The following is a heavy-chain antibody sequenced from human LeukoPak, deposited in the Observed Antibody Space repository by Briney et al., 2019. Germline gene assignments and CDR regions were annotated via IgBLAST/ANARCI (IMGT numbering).Heavy chain of an antibody. CDR2: INHSGST. CDR1: GGSFSGHY. V-gene: IGHV4-34*01. Sequence: SETLSLTCAVYGGSFSGHYRSWIRQPPGKGLEWIGEINHSGSTNYNPSLKSRVTISVDTSKNQFSLKLSSVTAADTAVYYCARGNSSSWYTVSYGYYYGMDVWGQGTTVTVSS. D-gene: IGHD6-13*01. CDR3: ARGNSSSWYTVSYGYYYGMDV. J-gene: IGHJ6*02.